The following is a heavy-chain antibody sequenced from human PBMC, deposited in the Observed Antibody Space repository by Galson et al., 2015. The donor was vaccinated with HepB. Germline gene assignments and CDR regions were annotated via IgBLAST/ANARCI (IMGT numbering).Heavy chain of an antibody. CDR2: ISPYNRDT. D-gene: IGHD2-15*01. Sequence: SVKVSCKASGYTFSTYSITWVRQAPGQGLEWMGWISPYNRDTEYARKFQGRVTMTTDTFTSTAYMELRSLRSDDTAFYYCARGAIVVAVGATQNNLFDPWGQGTRVTVSS. V-gene: IGHV1-18*01. CDR1: GYTFSTYS. CDR3: ARGAIVVAVGATQNNLFDP. J-gene: IGHJ5*02.